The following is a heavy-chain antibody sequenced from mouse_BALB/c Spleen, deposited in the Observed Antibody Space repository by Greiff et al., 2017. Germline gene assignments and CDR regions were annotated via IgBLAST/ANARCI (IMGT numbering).Heavy chain of an antibody. V-gene: IGHV1-55*01. J-gene: IGHJ4*01. CDR1: GYNFTSYW. D-gene: IGHD1-1*01. Sequence: QVQLQQPGAELVKPGTSVKLSCKASGYNFTSYWINWVKLRPGQGLEWIGDIYPGSGSTNYNEKFKSKATLTVDTSSSTAYMQLSSLASEDSALYYCARYYGSREAMDYWGQGTSVTVSS. CDR2: IYPGSGST. CDR3: ARYYGSREAMDY.